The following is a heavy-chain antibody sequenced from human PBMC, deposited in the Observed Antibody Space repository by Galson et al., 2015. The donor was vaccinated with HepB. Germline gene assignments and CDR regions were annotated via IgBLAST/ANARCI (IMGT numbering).Heavy chain of an antibody. D-gene: IGHD2-21*02. CDR1: GYTLTELS. CDR2: ISAYNGNT. V-gene: IGHV1-18*01. J-gene: IGHJ3*02. CDR3: ARDCAKSYGACYDAFDI. Sequence: SVKVSCKVSGYTLTELSMHWVRQAPGQGLEWMGWISAYNGNTNYAQKLQGRVTMTTDTSTSTAYMELRSLRSDDTAVYYCARDCAKSYGACYDAFDIWGQGTMVTVSS.